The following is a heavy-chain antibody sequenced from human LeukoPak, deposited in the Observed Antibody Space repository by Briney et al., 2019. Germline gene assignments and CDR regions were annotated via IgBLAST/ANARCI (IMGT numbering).Heavy chain of an antibody. V-gene: IGHV4-4*07. D-gene: IGHD6-13*01. CDR3: ARDRIAAVGMDY. Sequence: SETLSLTCTVSGGSISSNDWSWVRQPAGEGLEWIGRIYISWSTDYNPSLKTRVTMSVDPSKNQFSLKLNSVSAADTAVYFCARDRIAAVGMDYWGQGILVTVSS. J-gene: IGHJ4*02. CDR2: IYISWST. CDR1: GGSISSND.